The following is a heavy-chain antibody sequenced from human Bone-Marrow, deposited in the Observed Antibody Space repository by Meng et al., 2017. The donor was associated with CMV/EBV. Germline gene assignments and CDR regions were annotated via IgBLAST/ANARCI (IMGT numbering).Heavy chain of an antibody. J-gene: IGHJ4*02. V-gene: IGHV3-30*02. Sequence: GESLKISCAASKFTFSNYGMHWVRQAPGKGLEWVAFIRFDGSTEYYADSVKGRFTISRDNSKNTLYLQMNSLRAADTAVYYCAKVFGVDYYDSSGYYYVDYFDYWGQGTLVTVSS. CDR1: KFTFSNYG. D-gene: IGHD3-22*01. CDR2: IRFDGSTE. CDR3: AKVFGVDYYDSSGYYYVDYFDY.